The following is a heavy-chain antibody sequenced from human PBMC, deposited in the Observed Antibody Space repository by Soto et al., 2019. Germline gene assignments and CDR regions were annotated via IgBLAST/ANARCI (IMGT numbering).Heavy chain of an antibody. Sequence: VGSLRLSCAASGFTFSDYYMSWIRQAPGKGLEWVSYISSSGSTIYYADSVKGRFTISRDNAKNSLYLQMNSLRAEDTAVYYCARDSSSWYFDYWGQGTLVTVSS. J-gene: IGHJ4*02. CDR2: ISSSGSTI. CDR3: ARDSSSWYFDY. V-gene: IGHV3-11*01. D-gene: IGHD6-13*01. CDR1: GFTFSDYY.